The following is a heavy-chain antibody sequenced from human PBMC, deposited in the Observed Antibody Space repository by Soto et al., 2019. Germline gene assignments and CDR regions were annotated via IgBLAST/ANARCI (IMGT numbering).Heavy chain of an antibody. CDR3: ARDIVVVVAASLYYYYGMDV. CDR1: GFTFSSYA. CDR2: ISYDGSNK. Sequence: PGGSLRLSCAASGFTFSSYAMHWVRQAPGKGLEWVAVISYDGSNKYYADSVKGRFTISRDNSKNTLYLQMNSLRAEDTAVYYCARDIVVVVAASLYYYYGMDVWGQGTTVTVSS. V-gene: IGHV3-30-3*01. J-gene: IGHJ6*02. D-gene: IGHD2-15*01.